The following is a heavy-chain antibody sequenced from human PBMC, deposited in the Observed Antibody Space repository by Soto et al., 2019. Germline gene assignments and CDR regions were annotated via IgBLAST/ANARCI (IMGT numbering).Heavy chain of an antibody. V-gene: IGHV3-30-3*01. CDR2: ISYDGSNK. CDR3: ARGRLEWLRMDV. J-gene: IGHJ6*02. CDR1: GFTFSSYA. D-gene: IGHD3-3*01. Sequence: GGSLRLSCAASGFTFSSYAMHWVRQAPGKGLEWVAVISYDGSNKYYADSVKGRFTISRDNSKNTLYLQMNSLRAEDTAVYYCARGRLEWLRMDVWGQGTTVTVSS.